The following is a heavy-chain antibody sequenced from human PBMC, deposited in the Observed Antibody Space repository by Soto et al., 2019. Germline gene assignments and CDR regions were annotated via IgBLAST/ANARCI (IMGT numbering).Heavy chain of an antibody. Sequence: GGSLRLCCAASGFTFSSYAMSWVRQAPGKGLEWVSAISGSGGSTYYADSVKGRFTISRDNSKNTLYLQMNSLRAEDTAVYYCAKDRAVVNWFDPWGQGTLVTVSS. V-gene: IGHV3-23*01. CDR2: ISGSGGST. J-gene: IGHJ5*02. D-gene: IGHD6-19*01. CDR3: AKDRAVVNWFDP. CDR1: GFTFSSYA.